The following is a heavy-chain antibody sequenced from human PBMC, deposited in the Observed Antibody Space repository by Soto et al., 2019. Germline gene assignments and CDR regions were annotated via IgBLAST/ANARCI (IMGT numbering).Heavy chain of an antibody. D-gene: IGHD5-12*01. CDR3: ARTGKPHIVATINKYNWFDP. Sequence: GASVQFSCKASGYTFTSYGISWVRQAPGQGLEWMGWISAYNGNTNYAQKLQGRVTMTTDTSTSTAYMELRSLRSDDTAVYYCARTGKPHIVATINKYNWFDPWGQGTLVTVSS. CDR2: ISAYNGNT. CDR1: GYTFTSYG. J-gene: IGHJ5*02. V-gene: IGHV1-18*01.